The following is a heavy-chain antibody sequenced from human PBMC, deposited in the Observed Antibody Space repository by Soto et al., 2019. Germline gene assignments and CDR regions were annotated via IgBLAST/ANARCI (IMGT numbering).Heavy chain of an antibody. CDR1: GFTFSDYY. D-gene: IGHD2-15*01. CDR3: ASRVDYYGMDV. J-gene: IGHJ6*02. CDR2: ISSSGSTI. V-gene: IGHV3-11*01. Sequence: QVQLVESGGGLVKPGGSLRLSCAASGFTFSDYYMSWIRQAPGKGLEWVSYISSSGSTIYYADSVKGRYTISRDNAKNALYLQMNILGAEDTAVYYCASRVDYYGMDVWGQGTKVPVSS.